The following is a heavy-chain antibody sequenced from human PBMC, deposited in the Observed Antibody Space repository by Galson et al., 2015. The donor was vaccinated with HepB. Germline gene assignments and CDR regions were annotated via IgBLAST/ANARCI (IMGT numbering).Heavy chain of an antibody. CDR1: GYTLTELS. D-gene: IGHD4-17*01. CDR2: FDPEDGET. V-gene: IGHV1-24*01. Sequence: SVKVSCKVSGYTLTELSMHWVRQAPGKGLEWMGGFDPEDGETIYAQKFQGRVTMTEDTSTDTAYMELSSLRSEDTAVYYCVLLTVTTLRANWFDPWGQGTLVTASS. CDR3: VLLTVTTLRANWFDP. J-gene: IGHJ5*02.